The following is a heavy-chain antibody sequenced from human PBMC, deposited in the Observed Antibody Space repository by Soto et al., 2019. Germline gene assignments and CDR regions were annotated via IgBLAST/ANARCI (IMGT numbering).Heavy chain of an antibody. D-gene: IGHD2-15*01. V-gene: IGHV4-31*03. CDR2: IYYIGST. Sequence: QVQLQESGPGLVKPSQTLSLTCTVSGGSISSGGYYWSWIRQHPGKCLEWIGYIYYIGSTYYNPSLKSRVTISVDTSKNQFSLKLSSVTAADTAVYYCARDLGGYCSGGSCYSRWFDPWGQGTMVTVSS. CDR3: ARDLGGYCSGGSCYSRWFDP. J-gene: IGHJ5*02. CDR1: GGSISSGGYY.